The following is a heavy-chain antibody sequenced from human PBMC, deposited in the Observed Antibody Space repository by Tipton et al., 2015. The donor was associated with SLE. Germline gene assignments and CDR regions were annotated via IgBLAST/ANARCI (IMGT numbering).Heavy chain of an antibody. CDR2: INHSGST. V-gene: IGHV4-34*01. J-gene: IGHJ5*02. D-gene: IGHD1-26*01. CDR1: GGSFSGYY. Sequence: LRLSCAVYGGSFSGYYWSWIRQPPGKGLEWIGEINHSGSTNYNPSLKSRVTISVDTSKNQFSLKLRSVTAADTAVYYCARGRGPIVGATTNWFDPWGQGTLVTVSS. CDR3: ARGRGPIVGATTNWFDP.